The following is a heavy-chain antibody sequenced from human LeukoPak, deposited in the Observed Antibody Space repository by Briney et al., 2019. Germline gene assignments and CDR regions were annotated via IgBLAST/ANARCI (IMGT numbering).Heavy chain of an antibody. V-gene: IGHV4-59*12. CDR3: ARLENGVGGYFDY. CDR1: GGSISSYY. J-gene: IGHJ4*02. D-gene: IGHD1-26*01. CDR2: IYYRGST. Sequence: SETLSLTCTVSGGSISSYYWSWIRQPPEKGLEWIGYIYYRGSTNYNPSLKSRVTISVDTSKNQFSLKLSSVTAADTAVYYCARLENGVGGYFDYWGQGTLVTVSS.